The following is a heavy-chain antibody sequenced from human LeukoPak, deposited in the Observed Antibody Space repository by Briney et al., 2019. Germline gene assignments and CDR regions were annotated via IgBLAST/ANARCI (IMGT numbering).Heavy chain of an antibody. CDR1: GGSISSYY. CDR2: IYTSGST. D-gene: IGHD6-6*01. J-gene: IGHJ4*02. Sequence: SETLSLTCTVSGGSISSYYWSWVRQPAGKGLEWIGRIYTSGSTDYNPSLKSRITMSIDTSKNHFSLKLSSVTAADTGVYFCAREDSSSWGPFDYWGQGTLVTVSS. V-gene: IGHV4-4*07. CDR3: AREDSSSWGPFDY.